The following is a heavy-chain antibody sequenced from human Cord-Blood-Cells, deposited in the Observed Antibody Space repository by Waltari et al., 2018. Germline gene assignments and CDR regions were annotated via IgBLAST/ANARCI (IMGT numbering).Heavy chain of an antibody. CDR2: INHSEST. CDR1: GGSFSGYY. V-gene: IGHV4-34*01. D-gene: IGHD4-4*01. CDR3: ARDVSKDYYFDY. Sequence: QVQLQQWGAGLLKPSETLSLTCAVYGGSFSGYYWSWIRQPPGKGLEWIGEINHSESTNSSPSLKSRVTISVDTAKNQFALKLSSVTAADTAVYYCARDVSKDYYFDYWGQGTLVTVSS. J-gene: IGHJ4*02.